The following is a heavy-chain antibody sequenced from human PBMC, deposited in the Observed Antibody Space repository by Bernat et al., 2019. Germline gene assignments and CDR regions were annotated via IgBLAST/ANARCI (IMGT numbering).Heavy chain of an antibody. J-gene: IGHJ4*02. V-gene: IGHV2-5*02. Sequence: QITLKESGPTLVKPTQTLTLTCTFSGFSLSTSGVGVAWIRQPPGKALEWLALVYWDDDKRYSPSLKNRLTITKDTSKNQVLLKMTNMDHVDTATYYCESTITRMQGAHNFDYWGQGTLVTVSS. CDR3: ESTITRMQGAHNFDY. D-gene: IGHD3-22*01. CDR2: VYWDDDK. CDR1: GFSLSTSGVG.